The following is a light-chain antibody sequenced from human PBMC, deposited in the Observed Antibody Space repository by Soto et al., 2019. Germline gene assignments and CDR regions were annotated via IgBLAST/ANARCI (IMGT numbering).Light chain of an antibody. Sequence: QSVLTQAPSASGTPGQRVTISCSGSSSNIGSNTVHWYQQLPGTAPKLLIYNYSQRPSGVPDRFSGSKSGTSASLAISGLQSEDEADYYCAAWDDSLHGPVFGGGTQLTVL. J-gene: IGLJ2*01. V-gene: IGLV1-44*01. CDR1: SSNIGSNT. CDR3: AAWDDSLHGPV. CDR2: NYS.